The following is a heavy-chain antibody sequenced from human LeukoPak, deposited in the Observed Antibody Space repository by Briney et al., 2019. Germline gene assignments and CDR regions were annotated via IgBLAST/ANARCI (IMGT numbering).Heavy chain of an antibody. Sequence: ASQTLSLTCAVSGGSISSGGYSWSWIRQPPGKGLECIGYIYYSGSTNYNPSLRSRVTISVDRSKNQFSLRLSSVTAADTAVYYCATYVSSGKFDYWGQGTLVTVSS. CDR2: IYYSGST. CDR3: ATYVSSGKFDY. CDR1: GGSISSGGYS. V-gene: IGHV4-61*08. D-gene: IGHD3-22*01. J-gene: IGHJ4*02.